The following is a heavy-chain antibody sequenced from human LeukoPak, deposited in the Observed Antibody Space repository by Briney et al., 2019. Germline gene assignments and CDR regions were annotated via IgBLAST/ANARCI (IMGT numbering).Heavy chain of an antibody. Sequence: QPGGSLRLSCAASGFTVSINHMTWVRQAPGKGLEWVSEIYTGGLTFYADSVTGRFTISRDNSKNTVYLQMNSLGVEDTARYYCARDNAPAGGGLDYWGQGTLVTVSS. CDR2: IYTGGLT. CDR1: GFTVSINH. V-gene: IGHV3-53*01. J-gene: IGHJ4*02. CDR3: ARDNAPAGGGLDY. D-gene: IGHD2-2*01.